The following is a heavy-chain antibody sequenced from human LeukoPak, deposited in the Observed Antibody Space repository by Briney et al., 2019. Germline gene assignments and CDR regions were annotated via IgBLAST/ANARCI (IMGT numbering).Heavy chain of an antibody. CDR1: GGSISSYY. V-gene: IGHV4-59*08. J-gene: IGHJ4*02. D-gene: IGHD6-19*01. CDR3: ARHADSSGWSEMDY. Sequence: SETLSLTCTVSGGSISSYYWSWIRQPPGKGLEWIGYIYYIGSTYYNPSLNSRVTISVDASKNQFSLKVNSVTAADTAIYYCARHADSSGWSEMDYWGQGTLVAVSS. CDR2: IYYIGST.